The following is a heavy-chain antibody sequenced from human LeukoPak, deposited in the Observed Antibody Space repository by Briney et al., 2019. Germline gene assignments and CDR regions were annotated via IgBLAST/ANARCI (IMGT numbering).Heavy chain of an antibody. CDR3: ARDANGSGSSGYYFDY. J-gene: IGHJ4*02. V-gene: IGHV4-31*03. CDR1: GGSISSGGYY. D-gene: IGHD3-10*01. CDR2: IYYSGST. Sequence: SETLSLTCTVSGGSISSGGYYWSWIRQHPGKGLEWIGYIYYSGSTYYNPSLKSRVTISVDTSKNQFSLKLSSVTAADTAVYCCARDANGSGSSGYYFDYWGQGTLVTVSS.